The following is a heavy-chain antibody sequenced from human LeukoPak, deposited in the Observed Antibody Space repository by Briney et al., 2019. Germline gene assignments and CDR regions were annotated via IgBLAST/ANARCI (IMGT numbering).Heavy chain of an antibody. Sequence: GGSLRLSCAASGFTFGSYAMHWVRQAPGKGLGWVADISYDGSDKYYADSVKGRFIISRDDSKSTLYLQMNSLRAEDTAVYYCAKDQCSSTSCYEGRFDYWGQGTLVTVSS. D-gene: IGHD2-2*01. V-gene: IGHV3-30*18. CDR3: AKDQCSSTSCYEGRFDY. CDR1: GFTFGSYA. CDR2: ISYDGSDK. J-gene: IGHJ4*02.